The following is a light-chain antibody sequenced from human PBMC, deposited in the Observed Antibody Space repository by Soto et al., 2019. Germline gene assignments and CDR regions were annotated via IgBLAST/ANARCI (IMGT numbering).Light chain of an antibody. J-gene: IGLJ2*01. CDR1: SSDVGAYNY. V-gene: IGLV1-51*01. CDR2: DNN. CDR3: GTWDSSLSVVV. Sequence: QSALTQPRSVSGSPGQSVTISCTGTSSDVGAYNYVSWYQQISGTAPKLLIYDNNNRPSGIPDRFSGSKSGTSATLAITGLQTGDEADYYCGTWDSSLSVVVFGGGTKLTVL.